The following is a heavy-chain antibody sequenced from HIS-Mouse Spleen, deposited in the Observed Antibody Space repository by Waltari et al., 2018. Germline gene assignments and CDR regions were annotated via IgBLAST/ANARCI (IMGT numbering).Heavy chain of an antibody. CDR3: AREIPYSSSWYDWYFDL. CDR1: GCSISSSSYY. D-gene: IGHD6-13*01. J-gene: IGHJ2*01. Sequence: QLQLQESGPGLVKPSETLSLTCTVSGCSISSSSYYWGWNRQPPGKGLEWIWIIKYSGCTYYSPSLKGRVTISVDTSKNQFSLKLSSVTAADTAVYYCAREIPYSSSWYDWYFDLWGRGTLVTVSS. V-gene: IGHV4-39*07. CDR2: IKYSGCT.